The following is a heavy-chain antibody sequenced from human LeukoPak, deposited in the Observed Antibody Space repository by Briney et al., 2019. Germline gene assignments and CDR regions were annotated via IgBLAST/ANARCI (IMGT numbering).Heavy chain of an antibody. Sequence: SETLSLTCTVSGGSISSYYWSWIRQPPGKGLEWIGYIYYSGSTNYNPSLKSRVTISVDTSKNQFFLKLSSVTAADTAVYYCARDAGGFFDYWGQGTLVTVSS. V-gene: IGHV4-59*01. CDR3: ARDAGGFFDY. CDR1: GGSISSYY. J-gene: IGHJ4*02. CDR2: IYYSGST. D-gene: IGHD3-16*01.